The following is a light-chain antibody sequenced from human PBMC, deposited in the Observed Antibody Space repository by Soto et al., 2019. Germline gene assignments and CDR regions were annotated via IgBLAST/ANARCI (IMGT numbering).Light chain of an antibody. CDR3: QQRSNWPLT. V-gene: IGKV3-11*01. Sequence: EIVLTQSPATLSLSPGERATLSCRASQSVSSYLAWYQQKPGQAPRLLIYDASNRATGIPARFSGSESGTYFTLTISSLEPEDFAVYYCQQRSNWPLTFGGGTKVEIK. CDR1: QSVSSY. J-gene: IGKJ4*01. CDR2: DAS.